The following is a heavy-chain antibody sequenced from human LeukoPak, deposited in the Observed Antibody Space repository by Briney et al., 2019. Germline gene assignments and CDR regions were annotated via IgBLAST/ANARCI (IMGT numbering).Heavy chain of an antibody. CDR2: IYYSGST. CDR3: ARRGYSSYFDY. CDR1: GGSISSNNYH. D-gene: IGHD4-11*01. Sequence: PSETLSLTCTVSGGSISSNNYHWGWIRQSPGKGLEWIGSIYYSGSTYYNPSLKSRVTISVDTSKNRFSLKLNSVTAADTAVYYCARRGYSSYFDYWGQRTLVTVSS. J-gene: IGHJ4*02. V-gene: IGHV4-39*01.